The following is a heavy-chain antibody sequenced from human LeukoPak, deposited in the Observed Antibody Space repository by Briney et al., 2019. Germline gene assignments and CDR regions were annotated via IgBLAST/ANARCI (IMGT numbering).Heavy chain of an antibody. Sequence: QPGGSLRLSCAASGFTFSSYEMSWVRQAPGKGLEWVSYIRSSGSTIYYADSVKGRFTISRDNAKNSLYLQMNSLRAEDTAVYYCAKDPRAIIVVPVAMPAHFWGQGTLVTVSS. J-gene: IGHJ4*02. CDR1: GFTFSSYE. CDR2: IRSSGSTI. V-gene: IGHV3-48*03. D-gene: IGHD2-2*01. CDR3: AKDPRAIIVVPVAMPAHF.